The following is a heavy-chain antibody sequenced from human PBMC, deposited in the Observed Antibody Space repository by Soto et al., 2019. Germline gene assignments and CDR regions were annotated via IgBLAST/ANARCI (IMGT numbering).Heavy chain of an antibody. CDR2: IWYDGSNK. V-gene: IGHV3-33*01. J-gene: IGHJ4*02. CDR3: ARSRGGYYYGYYFDY. D-gene: IGHD3-22*01. CDR1: GFTFSSYG. Sequence: QVQLVESGGGVVQPGRSLRLSCAASGFTFSSYGMHWVRQAPGKGLEWVAVIWYDGSNKYYADSVKGRFTISRDNSKNTLYLQMNSLRAEDTAVYYCARSRGGYYYGYYFDYWGQGTLVTVSS.